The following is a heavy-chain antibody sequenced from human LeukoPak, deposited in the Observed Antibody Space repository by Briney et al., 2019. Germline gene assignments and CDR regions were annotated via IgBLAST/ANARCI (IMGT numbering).Heavy chain of an antibody. J-gene: IGHJ6*02. CDR3: VQRAAVRGMDF. CDR2: ISGSGDST. Sequence: GGSLRLSCTGSGFIFDTHTLTWVRQAPGKGLEWVASISGSGDSTNYGDSVKGRFTISRDNFKRTVHLEMSNLRADDTAMYYCVQRAAVRGMDFWGLGTTVMVSS. CDR1: GFIFDTHT. V-gene: IGHV3-23*01.